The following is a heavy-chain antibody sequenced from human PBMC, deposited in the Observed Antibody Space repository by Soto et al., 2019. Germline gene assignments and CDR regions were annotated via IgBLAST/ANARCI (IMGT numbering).Heavy chain of an antibody. CDR1: GGTFSSYA. Sequence: AASVKVSCKASGGTFSSYAISWVRQAPGQGLEWMGGIIPIFGTANYAQKFQGRVTITADESTSTAYMELSSLRSEDTAVYYCASGWYFDWSNVSMDVWGQGTTVTVSS. J-gene: IGHJ6*02. CDR2: IIPIFGTA. V-gene: IGHV1-69*13. D-gene: IGHD3-9*01. CDR3: ASGWYFDWSNVSMDV.